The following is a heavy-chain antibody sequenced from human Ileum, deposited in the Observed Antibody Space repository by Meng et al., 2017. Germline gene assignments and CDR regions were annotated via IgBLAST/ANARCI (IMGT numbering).Heavy chain of an antibody. CDR1: GGSLNNYY. D-gene: IGHD2-15*01. J-gene: IGHJ4*02. CDR2: VFSSGST. CDR3: ARAEYCRAVSCYSNYLDV. V-gene: IGHV4-4*07. Sequence: SETLSLTCTVSGGSLNNYYWSWIRQPAGKDLEWIGRVFSSGSTDYNPSLESLVTMSVDTSNNQFSLTLTSVTVADTAVYYCARAEYCRAVSCYSNYLDVWGQGKMVTVSS.